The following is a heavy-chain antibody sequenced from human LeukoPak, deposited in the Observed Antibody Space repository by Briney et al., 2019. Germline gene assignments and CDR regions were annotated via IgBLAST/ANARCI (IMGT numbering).Heavy chain of an antibody. Sequence: GASVKVSCKASGSTFSSYAISWVRQAPGQGLEWMGRIIPIFGTANYAQKFQGRVTITTDESTSTAYMELSSLRSEDTAVYYCARAGYDDYGGNLPFDYWGQGTLVTVSS. CDR2: IIPIFGTA. J-gene: IGHJ4*02. CDR1: GSTFSSYA. CDR3: ARAGYDDYGGNLPFDY. V-gene: IGHV1-69*05. D-gene: IGHD4-23*01.